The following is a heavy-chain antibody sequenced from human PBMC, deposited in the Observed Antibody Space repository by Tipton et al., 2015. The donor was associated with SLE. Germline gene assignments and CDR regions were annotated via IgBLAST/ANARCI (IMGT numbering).Heavy chain of an antibody. D-gene: IGHD6-19*01. V-gene: IGHV4-34*01. Sequence: TLSLTCAVNGGSFSGYYWNWIRQTPGKGLEWIGDINDSGSTNYNPSLKSRVTISVDTAKNHFSLNLSSVTAADTAMYYCARDPSSGWYGDCFDYWGQGTLVTVSS. CDR3: ARDPSSGWYGDCFDY. CDR1: GGSFSGYY. CDR2: INDSGST. J-gene: IGHJ4*02.